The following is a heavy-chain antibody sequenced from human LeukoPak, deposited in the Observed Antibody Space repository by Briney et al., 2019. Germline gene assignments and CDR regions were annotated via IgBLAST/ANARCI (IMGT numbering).Heavy chain of an antibody. V-gene: IGHV3-48*04. CDR3: ARDLMTRYCSGGSCYSNWYFDL. D-gene: IGHD2-15*01. CDR1: GFTFSSYA. Sequence: GGSLRLSCAASGFTFSSYAMNWVRQAPGKGLEWVSYISSSSSTIYYADSVKGRFTISRDNAKNSLYLQMNSLRAEDTAVYYCARDLMTRYCSGGSCYSNWYFDLWGRGTLVTVSS. CDR2: ISSSSSTI. J-gene: IGHJ2*01.